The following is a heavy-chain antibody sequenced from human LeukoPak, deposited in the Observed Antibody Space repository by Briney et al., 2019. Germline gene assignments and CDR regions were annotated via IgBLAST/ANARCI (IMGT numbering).Heavy chain of an antibody. CDR2: IRSSSSYT. Sequence: TAGSLRLSCAASGFTFSDYYMSWIRQAPGKGLEWVSYIRSSSSYTNYADSVKGRFTISRDNAKNSLYLQMNSLRAEDTAVYYCARGYYDNSGYYFPFDYWGQGTLVTVSS. V-gene: IGHV3-11*06. J-gene: IGHJ4*02. CDR3: ARGYYDNSGYYFPFDY. D-gene: IGHD3-22*01. CDR1: GFTFSDYY.